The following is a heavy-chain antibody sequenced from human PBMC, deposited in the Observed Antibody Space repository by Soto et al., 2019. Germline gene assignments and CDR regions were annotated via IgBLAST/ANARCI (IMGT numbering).Heavy chain of an antibody. Sequence: GGSLRLSCAASGFTFSSYAMHWVRQAPGKGLEYVSAISSNGGSTYYANSVKGRFTISRDNSKNTLYLQMGSLRAEDMAVYYCARGPGYSYYYYYYMDVWGKGTTVTVSS. D-gene: IGHD6-13*01. J-gene: IGHJ6*03. CDR2: ISSNGGST. V-gene: IGHV3-64*01. CDR1: GFTFSSYA. CDR3: ARGPGYSYYYYYYMDV.